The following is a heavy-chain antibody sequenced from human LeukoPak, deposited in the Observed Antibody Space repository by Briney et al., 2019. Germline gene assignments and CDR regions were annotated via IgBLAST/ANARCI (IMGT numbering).Heavy chain of an antibody. J-gene: IGHJ4*02. D-gene: IGHD3-10*01. CDR3: ARDRTELLWFGELLSRYFDY. CDR1: GYTFTSYA. Sequence: ASVKVSCKASGYTFTSYAMNWVRQAPGQGLEWMGWINTNTGNPTYAQGFTGRFVFSLDTSVSTAYLQISSLKAEDTAVYYCARDRTELLWFGELLSRYFDYWGQGTLVTVSS. V-gene: IGHV7-4-1*02. CDR2: INTNTGNP.